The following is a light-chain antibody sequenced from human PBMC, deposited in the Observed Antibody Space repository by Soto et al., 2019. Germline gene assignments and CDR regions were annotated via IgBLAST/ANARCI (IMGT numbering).Light chain of an antibody. J-gene: IGKJ4*01. V-gene: IGKV3D-15*01. Sequence: MVMTQSPATLSVSPGERATLSCRASQRVSSKLAWYQQKPGQAPRLLIYGASSRATGIPDRFSGSGSGTDFTLTISSLQPEDFATYYCQQSYSTPLTFGGGTKVDI. CDR3: QQSYSTPLT. CDR1: QRVSSK. CDR2: GAS.